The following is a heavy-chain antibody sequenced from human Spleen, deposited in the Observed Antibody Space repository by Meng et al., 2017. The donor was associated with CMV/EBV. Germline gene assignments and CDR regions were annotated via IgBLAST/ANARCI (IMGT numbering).Heavy chain of an antibody. CDR1: GGSVSSGSYY. CDR3: ARVRLELHYYVDY. Sequence: SGGSVSSGSYYWSWIRQPPGKGLEWIGYIYYNGSTNYNPSLKSRVTISVDTSKNQFSLKLSSVTAADTAVYYCARVRLELHYYVDYWGQGTLVTVSS. CDR2: IYYNGST. J-gene: IGHJ4*02. D-gene: IGHD1-7*01. V-gene: IGHV4-61*01.